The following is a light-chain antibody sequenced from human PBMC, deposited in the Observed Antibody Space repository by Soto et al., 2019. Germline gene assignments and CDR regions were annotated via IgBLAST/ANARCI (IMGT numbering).Light chain of an antibody. Sequence: ELVLTLSPGTLSLSPWARATLSCRASQSLSSRNLAWYQQKPGQAPRPLIYGVSSRATGIPDRFSGSGSGTDFTLTISRLEPEDFAVYYCQQYDSSPRTFGQGTKV. V-gene: IGKV3-20*01. J-gene: IGKJ1*01. CDR3: QQYDSSPRT. CDR1: QSLSSRN. CDR2: GVS.